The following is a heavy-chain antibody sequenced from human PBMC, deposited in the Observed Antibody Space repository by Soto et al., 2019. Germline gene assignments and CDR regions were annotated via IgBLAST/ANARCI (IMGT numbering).Heavy chain of an antibody. Sequence: EVQLLESGGGLVQPGGSLRLSCAASGFTFSNFAMSWVRQAPGKGLEWVSGISVSGDSTYYADSVRGRFTISRDNSKNTLYLQMNSLRAEDTAIYYCAKKAVPGAIPNWFDPWGQGTLVTVSS. CDR3: AKKAVPGAIPNWFDP. CDR2: ISVSGDST. CDR1: GFTFSNFA. D-gene: IGHD2-2*01. J-gene: IGHJ5*02. V-gene: IGHV3-23*01.